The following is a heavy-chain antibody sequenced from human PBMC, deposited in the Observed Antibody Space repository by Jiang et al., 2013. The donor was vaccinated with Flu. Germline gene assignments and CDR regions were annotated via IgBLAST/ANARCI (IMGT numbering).Heavy chain of an antibody. V-gene: IGHV2-5*02. CDR2: IYWDDDK. D-gene: IGHD3-22*01. J-gene: IGHJ5*02. Sequence: GWIRQPPGKALEWLALIYWDDDKRYSPSLKSRLTITKDTSKNQVVLTMTHIDPVDTATYYCARSFYSGWFDPWGQGTVVTVSS. CDR3: ARSFYSGWFDP.